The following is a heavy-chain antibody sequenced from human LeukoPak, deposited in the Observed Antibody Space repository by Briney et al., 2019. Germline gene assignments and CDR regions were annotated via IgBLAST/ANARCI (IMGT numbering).Heavy chain of an antibody. CDR2: IYSGGST. CDR3: ARASGSGSFPFDI. CDR1: GFTVSSNY. V-gene: IGHV3-66*01. D-gene: IGHD3-10*01. Sequence: GGSLRLSCAASGFTVSSNYMSWVRQAPGKGLEWVSVIYSGGSTYYADSVKGRFTISRDNSKNTLYLQVNSLRAEDTAVYYCARASGSGSFPFDIWGQGTMVTVSS. J-gene: IGHJ3*02.